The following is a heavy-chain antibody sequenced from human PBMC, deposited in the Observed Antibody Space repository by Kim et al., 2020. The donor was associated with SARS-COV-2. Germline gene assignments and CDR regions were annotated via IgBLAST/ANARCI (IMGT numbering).Heavy chain of an antibody. CDR2: SDSYT. J-gene: IGHJ4*02. CDR3: ARRGGHY. Sequence: SDSYTNYSPSFQGHVTISADKSISTAYLQWSSLKASDTAMYYCARRGGHYWGQGTLVTVSS. V-gene: IGHV5-10-1*01. D-gene: IGHD3-16*01.